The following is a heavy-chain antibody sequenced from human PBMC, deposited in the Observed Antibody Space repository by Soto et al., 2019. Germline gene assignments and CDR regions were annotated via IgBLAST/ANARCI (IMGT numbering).Heavy chain of an antibody. Sequence: GASVKFSCKASGYTFTSYGISWVRQVPGQGLEWMGWISAYNGNTNYAQKLQGRVTMTTDTSTSTAYMELRSLRSDDTAVYYCARDSGTYYDFWSGYYSLYYYYYGMDVWGQGTTVTVSS. D-gene: IGHD3-3*01. CDR1: GYTFTSYG. V-gene: IGHV1-18*04. CDR3: ARDSGTYYDFWSGYYSLYYYYYGMDV. J-gene: IGHJ6*02. CDR2: ISAYNGNT.